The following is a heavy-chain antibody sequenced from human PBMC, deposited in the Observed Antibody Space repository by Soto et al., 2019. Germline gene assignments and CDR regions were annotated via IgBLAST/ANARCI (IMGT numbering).Heavy chain of an antibody. D-gene: IGHD2-8*01. CDR1: GDSITSGDYY. CDR2: IYYSWNT. V-gene: IGHV4-30-4*01. Sequence: VQLQESGPGLVKPSQTLSLTCTVSGDSITSGDYYWSWIRQPPGKGLVWIGYIYYSWNTNYNSSLMSRVIMSVPTSKNQFSLKLTSVTAADTAVYYCASFVGLLWGGVSPAESWVSYYFDNWGQGTLVTVSS. CDR3: ASFVGLLWGGVSPAESWVSYYFDN. J-gene: IGHJ4*02.